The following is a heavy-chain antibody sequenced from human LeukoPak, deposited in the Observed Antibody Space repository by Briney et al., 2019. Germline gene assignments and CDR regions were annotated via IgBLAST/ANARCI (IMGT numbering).Heavy chain of an antibody. CDR1: GFSFSSNW. J-gene: IGHJ5*02. CDR2: IKRDGSQK. Sequence: PGGSLRLSCAAPGFSFSSNWMGWVRQAPGKGLEWVAHIKRDGSQKYYLDSVKGRFTISRDKAKNSLYLQMNSLRVEDTAVYYCARLGLEVGGPNWFDPWGQGTLVTVSS. V-gene: IGHV3-7*01. D-gene: IGHD1-1*01. CDR3: ARLGLEVGGPNWFDP.